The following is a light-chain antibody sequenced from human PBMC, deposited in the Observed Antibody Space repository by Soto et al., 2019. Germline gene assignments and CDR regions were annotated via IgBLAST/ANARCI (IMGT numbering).Light chain of an antibody. Sequence: SYELTQPPSVSVATGQTATFTRGGDKIGTKSVHWQQQKPGQAPVLVVYDDTDRPSGIPERFSGSKSGNTVSLTISRVEAGDEADYYCQVWDRTTDFVVFGGGTNVTVL. CDR1: KIGTKS. CDR3: QVWDRTTDFVV. J-gene: IGLJ2*01. V-gene: IGLV3-21*02. CDR2: DDT.